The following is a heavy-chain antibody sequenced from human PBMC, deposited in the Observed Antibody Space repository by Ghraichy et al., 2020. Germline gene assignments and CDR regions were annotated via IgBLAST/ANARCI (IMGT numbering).Heavy chain of an antibody. CDR2: IYDSGST. J-gene: IGHJ6*03. V-gene: IGHV4-59*01. Sequence: SETLSLTCTVSGGSISSYYWSWIRQPPGKGQERIGDIYDSGSTNYNPSLKSRVTISVDTSKNQFSLKLSSVTAADTAVYYCARGEGDYYYYMDVWCKGTTVTVSS. D-gene: IGHD1-26*01. CDR3: ARGEGDYYYYMDV. CDR1: GGSISSYY.